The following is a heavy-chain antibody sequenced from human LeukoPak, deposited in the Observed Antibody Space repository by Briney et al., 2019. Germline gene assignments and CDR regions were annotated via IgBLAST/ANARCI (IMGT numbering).Heavy chain of an antibody. D-gene: IGHD3-3*01. CDR1: GFTFSIYS. CDR3: ARGVRRFLEWVSMDV. J-gene: IGHJ6*03. V-gene: IGHV3-48*01. Sequence: GGSLRLSCAASGFTFSIYSMNWVRQAPGKGLEWVSYISNSSSTIYYADSVKGRFTISRDNAKNSLYLQMNGLRADDTAVYYCARGVRRFLEWVSMDVWGKGTTVTVSS. CDR2: ISNSSSTI.